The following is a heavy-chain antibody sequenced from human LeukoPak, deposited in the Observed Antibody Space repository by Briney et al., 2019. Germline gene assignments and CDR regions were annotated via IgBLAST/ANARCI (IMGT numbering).Heavy chain of an antibody. CDR3: ARGRRGRSDAFDI. CDR1: GYTFTGYY. J-gene: IGHJ3*02. CDR2: INPNSGGT. Sequence: ASVKVSCKASGYTFTGYYMHWARQAPGQGLEWMGWINPNSGGTGYAQNFQGRVNMTRNTSITTAYMELSSLRSEDTAVYYCARGRRGRSDAFDIWGQGTVVTVSS. V-gene: IGHV1-8*02. D-gene: IGHD3-16*01.